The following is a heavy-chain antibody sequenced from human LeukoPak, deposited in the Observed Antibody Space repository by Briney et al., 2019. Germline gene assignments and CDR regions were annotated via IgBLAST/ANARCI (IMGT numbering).Heavy chain of an antibody. Sequence: GGSLRLSCAASGFTFSSYRMNWVRQAPGEGLEWVSSISSSSSYIYYADSVKGRFTISRDNAKNSLYLQMNSLRAEDTAVYYCGGIYYGSGSFDYWGQGTLVTVSS. CDR2: ISSSSSYI. D-gene: IGHD3-10*01. CDR3: GGIYYGSGSFDY. J-gene: IGHJ4*02. V-gene: IGHV3-21*01. CDR1: GFTFSSYR.